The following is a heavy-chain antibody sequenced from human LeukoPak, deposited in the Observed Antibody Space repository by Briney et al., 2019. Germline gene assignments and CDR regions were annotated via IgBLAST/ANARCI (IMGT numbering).Heavy chain of an antibody. J-gene: IGHJ3*02. D-gene: IGHD6-13*01. CDR3: ARVWGAAAGFLDAFDI. Sequence: GGSLRLSCAASGFTFDDYGMNWVRQAPGKGLEWVSGINWNGGSTGYADSVKGRFTISRDNAKNSLYLQMNSLRAEDTALYYCARVWGAAAGFLDAFDIWGQGTMVTVSS. V-gene: IGHV3-20*04. CDR1: GFTFDDYG. CDR2: INWNGGST.